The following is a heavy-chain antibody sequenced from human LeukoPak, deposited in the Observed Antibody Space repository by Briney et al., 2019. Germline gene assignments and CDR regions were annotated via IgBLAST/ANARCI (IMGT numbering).Heavy chain of an antibody. CDR3: ARYEEDSSGYPINH. V-gene: IGHV5-51*01. CDR1: GYSFTSYW. D-gene: IGHD3-22*01. Sequence: GASLQIYWQGSGYSFTSYWIGWVRPVPGKGLEWMGIIYPGDSDTRYSPSFQGQVTISADKSISTAYLQWSSLKASDTAMYYCARYEEDSSGYPINHWGQGTLVTVSS. CDR2: IYPGDSDT. J-gene: IGHJ5*02.